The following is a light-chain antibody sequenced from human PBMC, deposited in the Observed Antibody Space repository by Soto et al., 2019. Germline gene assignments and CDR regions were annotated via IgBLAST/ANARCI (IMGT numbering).Light chain of an antibody. CDR3: QQYDSSPRT. CDR2: GAS. J-gene: IGKJ1*01. CDR1: QSVSSSY. Sequence: IVLTQSPGTLSLSPGERATLSCRASQSVSSSYLAWYQQKPGQAPRLLIYGASSGATGIPDKFSGSGSGTDFILTISRLEPEDFAVYYCQQYDSSPRTFGQGTKVDIK. V-gene: IGKV3-20*01.